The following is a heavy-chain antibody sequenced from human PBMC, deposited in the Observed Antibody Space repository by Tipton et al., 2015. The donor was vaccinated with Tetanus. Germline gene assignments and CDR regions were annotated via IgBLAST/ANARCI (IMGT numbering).Heavy chain of an antibody. V-gene: IGHV4-31*03. D-gene: IGHD3-16*01. CDR3: VRGRGLGAYSFGFEY. CDR2: IYYSGST. Sequence: TLSLTCSVSGGSISGSNYFWNWIRQQPGKGPEWIGYIYYSGSTHYNPSLKGRVTMSVDTSKNHLSLKLSSVTAADTAVYYCVRGRGLGAYSFGFEYWGQGALVTVSS. CDR1: GGSISGSNYF. J-gene: IGHJ4*02.